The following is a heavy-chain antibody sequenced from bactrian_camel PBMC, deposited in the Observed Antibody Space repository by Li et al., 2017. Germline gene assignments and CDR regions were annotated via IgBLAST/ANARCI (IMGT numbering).Heavy chain of an antibody. J-gene: IGHJ6*01. V-gene: IGHV3S26*01. CDR2: IGDGST. D-gene: IGHD2*01. CDR3: ATVSHLSGGYFYTGFGY. CDR1: GYTYSSYC. Sequence: QLVESGGGSVQAGGSLRLSCVVSGYTYSSYCMGWFRQAPGKEREGVAGIGDGSTRYADSVKGRFTISKDNAKNTLYLQMNSLKTEDTAAYYCATVSHLSGGYFYTGFGYWGQGTQVTVS.